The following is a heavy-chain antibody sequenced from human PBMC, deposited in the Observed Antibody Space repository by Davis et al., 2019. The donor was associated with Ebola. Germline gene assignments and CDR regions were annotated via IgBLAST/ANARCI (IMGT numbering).Heavy chain of an antibody. D-gene: IGHD3-10*01. Sequence: GESLKISCAASGVTVSSNYMNWVRQAPGKGLEWVSYISSSSTTIYYADSVKGRFTISRDNAKNSLYLQMNSLRDEDTAVYYCARADYGSGSSYGMDVWGKGTTVTVSS. CDR1: GVTVSSNY. V-gene: IGHV3-48*02. CDR3: ARADYGSGSSYGMDV. J-gene: IGHJ6*04. CDR2: ISSSSTTI.